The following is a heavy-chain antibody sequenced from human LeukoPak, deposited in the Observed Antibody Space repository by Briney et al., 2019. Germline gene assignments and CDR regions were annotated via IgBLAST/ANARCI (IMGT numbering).Heavy chain of an antibody. D-gene: IGHD2-2*01. J-gene: IGHJ6*03. CDR3: ARVGYCSSTSCYGPHYYYYYMDV. CDR2: ISAYNGNT. CDR1: GYTFTSYG. V-gene: IGHV1-18*01. Sequence: ASVRVSCKASGYTFTSYGISWVRQAPGQGLEWMGWISAYNGNTNYAQTLQGRVTMTTDTSTSTAYMELRSLRSDDTAAYYCARVGYCSSTSCYGPHYYYYYMDVWGKGTTVTISS.